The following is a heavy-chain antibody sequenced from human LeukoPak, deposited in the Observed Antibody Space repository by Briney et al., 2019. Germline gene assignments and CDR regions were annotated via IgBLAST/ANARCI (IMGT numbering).Heavy chain of an antibody. CDR3: ARDDNWNDKPFDL. J-gene: IGHJ4*02. Sequence: PGRSLRLSCTASRFTFSFYMMNCVRQAPGPGLEWVSSISTSSSHIYYADSRNGLFTDSRDNAKNPIYLQMNNLDAEDTAVYYCARDDNWNDKPFDLWGPGTLVTVSS. V-gene: IGHV3-21*01. CDR1: RFTFSFYM. CDR2: ISTSSSHI. D-gene: IGHD1-20*01.